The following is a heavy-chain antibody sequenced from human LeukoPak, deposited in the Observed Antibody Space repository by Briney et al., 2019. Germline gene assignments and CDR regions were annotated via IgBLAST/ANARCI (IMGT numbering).Heavy chain of an antibody. CDR1: GGSISSSSYY. CDR3: ARLPQRGSTSRRVAYYYYMDV. D-gene: IGHD2-2*01. Sequence: SETLSLTCTVSGGSISSSSYYWGWLRQPPGKGLEWIGSIYYSGSPYYNPSLKSRVTISVDTSKNQFSLKLSSVTAADTAVYYCARLPQRGSTSRRVAYYYYMDVWGKGTTVTVSS. J-gene: IGHJ6*03. CDR2: IYYSGSP. V-gene: IGHV4-39*07.